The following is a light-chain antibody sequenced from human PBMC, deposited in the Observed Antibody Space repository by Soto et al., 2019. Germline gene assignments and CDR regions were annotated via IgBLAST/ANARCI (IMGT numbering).Light chain of an antibody. CDR2: GAS. CDR1: QSVSSIY. V-gene: IGKV3-20*01. CDR3: QQYGSSRWT. J-gene: IGKJ1*01. Sequence: EIVLTQSPGTLSLSPGERATLSCRASQSVSSIYLAWYQQKPGQAPRLLIYGASSRATGIPDRFSGSGSGTEFNLTISRLEPEDFAVYYCQQYGSSRWTFGQGTKVEI.